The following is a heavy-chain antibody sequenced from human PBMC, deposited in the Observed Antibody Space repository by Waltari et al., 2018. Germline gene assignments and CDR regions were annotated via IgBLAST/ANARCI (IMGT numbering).Heavy chain of an antibody. J-gene: IGHJ3*02. CDR1: GYTFTGYY. CDR3: ARDHGGITMIVVVIPDAFDI. V-gene: IGHV1-2*02. D-gene: IGHD3-22*01. CDR2: INPNSGGT. Sequence: QVQLVQSGAEVKKPGASVKVSCKASGYTFTGYYMHWVRPAPGQGLGWMGWINPNSGGTNYAQKFQGRVTMTRDTSISTAYMELSRLRSDDTAVYYCARDHGGITMIVVVIPDAFDIWGQGTMVTVSS.